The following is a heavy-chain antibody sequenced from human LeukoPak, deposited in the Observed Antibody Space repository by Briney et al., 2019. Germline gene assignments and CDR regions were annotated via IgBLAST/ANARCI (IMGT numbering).Heavy chain of an antibody. D-gene: IGHD2-2*01. CDR2: IYKTGST. Sequence: PSETLSLTCTVSGGSISSTTYYWAWIRQPPGKGLEWIGSIYKTGSTNYNPSLKSRVTISVDTSKNQFSLKLSSVTAADTAVYYCASQPNWFDPWGQGTLVTVSS. CDR3: ASQPNWFDP. CDR1: GGSISSTTYY. J-gene: IGHJ5*02. V-gene: IGHV4-39*07.